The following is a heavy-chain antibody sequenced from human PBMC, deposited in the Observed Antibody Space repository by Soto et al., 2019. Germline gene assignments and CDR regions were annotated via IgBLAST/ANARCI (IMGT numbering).Heavy chain of an antibody. D-gene: IGHD2-2*01. CDR3: ASSPPLSSLEYFQH. V-gene: IGHV1-69*13. CDR2: IIPIFGTA. CDR1: GGTFSSYA. J-gene: IGHJ1*01. Sequence: SVKVSCKASGGTFSSYAISWVRQAPGQGLEWMGGIIPIFGTANYAQKFQGRVTITADESTSTAYMELSSLRSEDTAVYYCASSPPLSSLEYFQHWGQGTLVTVSS.